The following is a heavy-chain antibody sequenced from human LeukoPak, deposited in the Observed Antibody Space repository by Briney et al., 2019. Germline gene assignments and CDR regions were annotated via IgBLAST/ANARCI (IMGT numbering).Heavy chain of an antibody. CDR1: GFTFSSYA. CDR2: ISYDGSNK. Sequence: GGSLRLSCAASGFTFSSYAMHWVRQAPGKGLEWVAVISYDGSNKYYADSVEGRFTISRDNSKNTLYLQMNSLRAEDTAVYYCAREGRPYSSGPNWFDPWGQGTLVTVSS. V-gene: IGHV3-30*04. J-gene: IGHJ5*02. CDR3: AREGRPYSSGPNWFDP. D-gene: IGHD6-19*01.